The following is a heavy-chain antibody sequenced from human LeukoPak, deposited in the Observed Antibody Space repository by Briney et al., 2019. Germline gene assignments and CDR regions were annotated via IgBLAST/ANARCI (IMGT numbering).Heavy chain of an antibody. CDR1: GGSISSYY. Sequence: SETLSLTCTVSGGSISSYYWSWFRQPPGKGLEWIGYIYYSGSTNYNPSLRSRVTISVDTSKNQFSLKLSSVTAADTAVYYCARGTNWAGSFLLDYWGQGTLVTVSS. CDR3: ARGTNWAGSFLLDY. D-gene: IGHD7-27*01. J-gene: IGHJ4*02. CDR2: IYYSGST. V-gene: IGHV4-59*01.